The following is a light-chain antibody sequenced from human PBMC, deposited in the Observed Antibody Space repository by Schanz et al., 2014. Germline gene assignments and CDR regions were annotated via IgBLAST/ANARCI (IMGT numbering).Light chain of an antibody. CDR1: QAISNY. Sequence: DIQMTQSPSSLSASVGDRVTITCRASQAISNYLAWYQQKPGKVPKLLIYTASTLQSGVPSRFSGSGSGTDFTLTISRLEPEDFAVYYCQQSGSSPWTFGQGARVEIK. V-gene: IGKV1-27*01. CDR3: QQSGSSPWT. CDR2: TAS. J-gene: IGKJ1*01.